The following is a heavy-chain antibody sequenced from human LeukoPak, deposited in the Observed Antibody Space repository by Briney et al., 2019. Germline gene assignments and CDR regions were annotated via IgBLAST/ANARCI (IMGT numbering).Heavy chain of an antibody. D-gene: IGHD3-22*01. CDR3: ARQAGAYYYDSSGYAFDI. CDR1: GYSFTSYW. Sequence: PGESLKISCKGSGYSFTSYWIGWVRQMPGKGLEWMGIIYPGDSDTRYSPSFQGQVTISADKSISTAYQQWSSLKASDTAMYYCARQAGAYYYDSSGYAFDIWGQGTMVTVSS. CDR2: IYPGDSDT. V-gene: IGHV5-51*01. J-gene: IGHJ3*02.